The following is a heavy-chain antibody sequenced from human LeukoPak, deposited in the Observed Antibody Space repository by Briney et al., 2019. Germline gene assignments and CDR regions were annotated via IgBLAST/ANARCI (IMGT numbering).Heavy chain of an antibody. D-gene: IGHD6-19*01. CDR2: ISSSSSYI. CDR1: GFTFSNYA. V-gene: IGHV3-21*01. Sequence: GGSLRLSCAVSGFTFSNYAMNWVRQAPGKGLGWVSSISSSSSYIYYADSVKGRFTISRDNAKNSLYLQMNSLRAEDTAVYYCARGGQWLVLGPNWFDPWGQGTLVTVSS. J-gene: IGHJ5*02. CDR3: ARGGQWLVLGPNWFDP.